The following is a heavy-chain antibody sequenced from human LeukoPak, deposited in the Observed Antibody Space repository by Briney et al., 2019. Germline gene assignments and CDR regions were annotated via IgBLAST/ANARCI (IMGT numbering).Heavy chain of an antibody. CDR2: IYYSGST. D-gene: IGHD3-22*01. V-gene: IGHV4-31*03. Sequence: SQTLSLTCTVSGGSISSGGYYWSWIRQHPGKGLEWIGYIYYSGSTYYNPSLKSRVTISVDTSKNQFSLKLSSVTAADTAVYYCARGSLTYYDSSGYYYRALDIWGQGTMVTVSS. J-gene: IGHJ3*02. CDR1: GGSISSGGYY. CDR3: ARGSLTYYDSSGYYYRALDI.